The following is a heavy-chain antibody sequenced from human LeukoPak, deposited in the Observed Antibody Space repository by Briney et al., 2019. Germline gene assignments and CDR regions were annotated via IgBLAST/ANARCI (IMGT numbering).Heavy chain of an antibody. Sequence: SETLSLTCAVSGVSISSSNWWSWLRQPPGKGLEWIGEIYHSGSTNYNPSLKSRLTISVDNSKNQFSLKLTSVTAADTAVYYCARQTGSGLFILPGGQGTLVTVSS. CDR2: IYHSGST. J-gene: IGHJ4*02. V-gene: IGHV4-4*02. D-gene: IGHD3/OR15-3a*01. CDR1: GVSISSSNW. CDR3: ARQTGSGLFILP.